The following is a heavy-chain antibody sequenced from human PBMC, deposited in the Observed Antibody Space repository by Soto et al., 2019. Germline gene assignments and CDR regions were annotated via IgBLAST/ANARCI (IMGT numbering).Heavy chain of an antibody. CDR1: GYTFTSYG. CDR3: ARARCSGGSCCSDY. D-gene: IGHD2-15*01. CDR2: ISAYNGNT. J-gene: IGHJ4*02. Sequence: QVPLVQSGAEVKKPGASVKVSCKASGYTFTSYGIIWVRQAPGQGLEWMGWISAYNGNTNYAQKLQGGVTMTTDTSTSTAYMELRSMRSDDTAVYYCARARCSGGSCCSDYWGQGTLVTVSS. V-gene: IGHV1-18*01.